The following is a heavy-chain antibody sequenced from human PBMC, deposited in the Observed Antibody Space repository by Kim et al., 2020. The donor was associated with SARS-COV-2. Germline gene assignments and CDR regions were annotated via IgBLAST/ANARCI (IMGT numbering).Heavy chain of an antibody. J-gene: IGHJ5*02. V-gene: IGHV4-34*01. CDR1: GGSFSGYY. D-gene: IGHD2-8*01. Sequence: SETLSLTCAVYGGSFSGYYWSWIRQPPGKGLEWIGEINHSGSTNYNPSLKSRVTISVDTSKNQFSLKLSSVTAADTAVYYCARVVDSCTNGVCYGGWFDP. CDR3: ARVVDSCTNGVCYGGWFDP. CDR2: INHSGST.